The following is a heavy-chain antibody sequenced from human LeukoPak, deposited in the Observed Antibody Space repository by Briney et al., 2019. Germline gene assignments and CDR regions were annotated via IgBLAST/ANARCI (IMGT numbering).Heavy chain of an antibody. J-gene: IGHJ3*02. CDR3: ARGGYYDSSGHAFDI. V-gene: IGHV4-59*01. D-gene: IGHD3-22*01. Sequence: SETLSLTCTVSGGSISSYYWSWIRQPPGKGLEWIGYIYYSGSTNYNPSLKSRVTISVDTSKNQFSLKLSSVTAADTAMYYCARGGYYDSSGHAFDIWGQGTMVTVSS. CDR2: IYYSGST. CDR1: GGSISSYY.